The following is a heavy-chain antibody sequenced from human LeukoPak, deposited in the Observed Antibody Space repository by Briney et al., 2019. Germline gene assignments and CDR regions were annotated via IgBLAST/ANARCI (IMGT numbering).Heavy chain of an antibody. CDR1: GYSFSSYW. Sequence: GESLKISCKGSGYSFSSYWIAWVRQMAGKGLEWMGIIYPGDSDTRYSPSFQGQVTISADKSITTAYLQWSSLKASDTAMYYCARRGNWNYAYFDYWGQGTLVTVSS. CDR3: ARRGNWNYAYFDY. J-gene: IGHJ4*02. V-gene: IGHV5-51*01. D-gene: IGHD1-7*01. CDR2: IYPGDSDT.